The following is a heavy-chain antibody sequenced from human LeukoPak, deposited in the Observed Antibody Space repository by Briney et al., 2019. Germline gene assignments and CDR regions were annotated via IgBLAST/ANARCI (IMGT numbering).Heavy chain of an antibody. CDR2: VSGRGGDI. J-gene: IGHJ4*02. D-gene: IGHD1-7*01. CDR1: GFTLSNYA. Sequence: GGSLRLSCAASGFTLSNYAMSWVRQAPGRGLEWVSTVSGRGGDIYYADSVKGRFTVSRDNSKNTLYLQMNSLRAEDTAVYYCAKDHWNYDYFDYWGQGTLVTVSS. V-gene: IGHV3-23*01. CDR3: AKDHWNYDYFDY.